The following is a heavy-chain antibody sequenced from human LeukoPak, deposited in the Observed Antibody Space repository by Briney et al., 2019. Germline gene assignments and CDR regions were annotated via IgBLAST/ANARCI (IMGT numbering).Heavy chain of an antibody. J-gene: IGHJ6*03. D-gene: IGHD6-19*01. CDR3: ARGPGIAVAGRHGDCYMDV. CDR1: GGSFSGYY. CDR2: INHSGST. Sequence: SETLSLTCAVYGGSFSGYYWSWIRQPPGKGLEWIGEINHSGSTNYNPSPKSRVTISVDTSKNQFSLKLSSVTAADTAVYYCARGPGIAVAGRHGDCYMDVWGKGTTVTVSS. V-gene: IGHV4-34*01.